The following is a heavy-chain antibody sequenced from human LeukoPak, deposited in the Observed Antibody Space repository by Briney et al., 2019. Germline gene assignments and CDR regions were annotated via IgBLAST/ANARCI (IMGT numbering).Heavy chain of an antibody. D-gene: IGHD3-3*01. CDR1: GFTFSSYS. J-gene: IGHJ4*02. V-gene: IGHV3-23*01. CDR2: ISGSGGST. Sequence: GGSLRLSCAASGFTFSSYSMNWVRQAPGKGLEWVSAISGSGGSTYYADSVKGRFTISRDNSKNTLYLQMNSLRAEDTAVYYCAKGFQEGSFFFDYWGQGTLVTVSS. CDR3: AKGFQEGSFFFDY.